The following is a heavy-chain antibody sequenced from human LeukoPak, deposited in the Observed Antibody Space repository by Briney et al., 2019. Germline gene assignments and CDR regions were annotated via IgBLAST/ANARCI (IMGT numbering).Heavy chain of an antibody. D-gene: IGHD6-13*01. CDR1: GGTFSSYT. V-gene: IGHV1-69*02. CDR2: IIPILGIA. Sequence: SVKVSCKASGGTFSSYTISWVRQAPGQGLEWMGRIIPILGIANHAQKFQGRVTITADKSTSTAYMELSSLRSEDTAVYYCARSMPGWSSSSWYLGYWGQGTLVTVSS. J-gene: IGHJ4*02. CDR3: ARSMPGWSSSSWYLGY.